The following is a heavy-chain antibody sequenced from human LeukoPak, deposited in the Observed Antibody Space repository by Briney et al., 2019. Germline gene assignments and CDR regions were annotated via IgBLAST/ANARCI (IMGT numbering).Heavy chain of an antibody. V-gene: IGHV3-30*18. D-gene: IGHD3-22*01. Sequence: PGGSLRLSCAASGFTFSSYGMHWVRQAPGKGLEWVAVISYDGSNKYYADSVKGRFTISRDNSKNTLYLQMNSLRAEDTAVYYCAKDREVVVVITYYFDYWGQGTLVTVSS. CDR1: GFTFSSYG. CDR3: AKDREVVVVITYYFDY. J-gene: IGHJ4*02. CDR2: ISYDGSNK.